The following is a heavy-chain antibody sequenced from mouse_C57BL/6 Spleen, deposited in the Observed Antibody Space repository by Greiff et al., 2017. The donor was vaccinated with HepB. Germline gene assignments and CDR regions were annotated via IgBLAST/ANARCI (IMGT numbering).Heavy chain of an antibody. CDR1: GYTFTSYW. CDR2: IDPSDSYT. CDR3: AREEGYGMGFDY. V-gene: IGHV1-59*01. Sequence: QVQLQQPGAELVRPGTSVKLSCKASGYTFTSYWMHWVKQRPGQGLEWIGVIDPSDSYTNYNQKFKGKATLTVDTSSSTAYMQLSSLTSEDSAVYYCAREEGYGMGFDYWGQGTTLTVSS. D-gene: IGHD2-1*01. J-gene: IGHJ2*01.